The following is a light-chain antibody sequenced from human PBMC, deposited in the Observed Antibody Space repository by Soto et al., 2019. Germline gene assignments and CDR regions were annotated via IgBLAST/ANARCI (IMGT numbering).Light chain of an antibody. CDR1: QSISSW. V-gene: IGKV1-5*01. J-gene: IGKJ1*01. Sequence: DIQMTQSPSTLSASVGDRLTITCRASQSISSWVAWYQQKPGKLPKLLIYDASSLERGVPARFSGSGAGADFSLTITSLQPDDSATNYYQQYHSYYQCTFGQGTKVEI. CDR3: QQYHSYYQCT. CDR2: DAS.